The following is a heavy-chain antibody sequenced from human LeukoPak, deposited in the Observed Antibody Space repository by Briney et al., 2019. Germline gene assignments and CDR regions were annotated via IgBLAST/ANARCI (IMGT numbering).Heavy chain of an antibody. V-gene: IGHV4-31*03. CDR1: GGSISSGGNY. CDR3: ARDTGSHYYDSSGYYD. Sequence: SETLSLTCTVSGGSISSGGNYWSWIRQHPGKGLEWIGYIYYSGSTYYNPSLKSRVTISVDTSKNQFSLKLSSVTAADTAVYYCARDTGSHYYDSSGYYDWGQGTLVTVSS. CDR2: IYYSGST. D-gene: IGHD3-22*01. J-gene: IGHJ4*02.